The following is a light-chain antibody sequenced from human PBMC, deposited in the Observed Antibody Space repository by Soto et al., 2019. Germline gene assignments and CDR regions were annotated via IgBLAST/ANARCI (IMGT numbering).Light chain of an antibody. J-gene: IGKJ2*01. CDR3: QQYKNWPPYT. CDR2: SAS. Sequence: EIVMTQSPATLSVSPGERVTLSCRASRSVNNNLAWFQQKAGQAPRLLIYSASTRATGIPGRFSGSGSGTEFTLTISSLQSEDFAVYYCQQYKNWPPYTFGQGTKLEIK. V-gene: IGKV3-15*01. CDR1: RSVNNN.